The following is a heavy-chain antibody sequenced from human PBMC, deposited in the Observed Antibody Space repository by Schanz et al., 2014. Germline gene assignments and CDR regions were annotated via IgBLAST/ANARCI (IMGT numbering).Heavy chain of an antibody. J-gene: IGHJ5*02. CDR1: GFTFSSYS. D-gene: IGHD2-2*01. V-gene: IGHV3-48*01. Sequence: EVQLVESGGGLVQPGGSLRLSCAASGFTFSSYSMNWVRQAPGKGLEWVSYINSASSTINYADSVKGRFTISRDNAKNSLFLQMNSLRAEDTAVYYCARAGYDADNWFDPWGQGTLVTVSS. CDR2: INSASSTI. CDR3: ARAGYDADNWFDP.